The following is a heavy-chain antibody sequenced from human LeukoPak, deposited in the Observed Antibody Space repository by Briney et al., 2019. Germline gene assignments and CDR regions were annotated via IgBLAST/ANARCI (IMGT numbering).Heavy chain of an antibody. V-gene: IGHV3-21*01. CDR1: GFTFSSYS. CDR3: ARGDTAMGYGGYYFDY. CDR2: ISSSSYI. Sequence: GGSLGLSCAASGFTFSSYSMNWVRQAPGKGLEWVSSISSSSYIYYADSVKGRFTISRDNAKNSLYLQMNSLRAEDTAVYYCARGDTAMGYGGYYFDYWGQGTLVTVSS. D-gene: IGHD5-18*01. J-gene: IGHJ4*02.